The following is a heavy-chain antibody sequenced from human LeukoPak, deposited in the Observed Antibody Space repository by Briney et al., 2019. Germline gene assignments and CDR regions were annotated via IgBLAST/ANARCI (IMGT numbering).Heavy chain of an antibody. J-gene: IGHJ6*03. CDR1: GYTFTGYY. V-gene: IGHV1-2*02. Sequence: ASVKVSCKASGYTFTGYYMHWVRQAPGQGLEWMGWINPNSGGTYYAQKFQGRVTMTSDTSISTAYMELSRLRSDNTAVYYCARDPRYSYGRVYYYYYYMDVWGKGTTVTISS. CDR3: ARDPRYSYGRVYYYYYYMDV. D-gene: IGHD5-18*01. CDR2: INPNSGGT.